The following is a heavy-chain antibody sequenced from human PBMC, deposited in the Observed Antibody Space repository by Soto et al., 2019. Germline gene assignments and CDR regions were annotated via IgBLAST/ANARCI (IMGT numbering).Heavy chain of an antibody. J-gene: IGHJ1*01. CDR2: ISGDGGST. CDR1: GFTFDDYA. D-gene: IGHD6-6*01. CDR3: AKGPLYSSSSAEYFQH. Sequence: GGSLRLSCAASGFTFDDYAMHWVRQAPGKGLEWVSLISGDGGSTYYADSVKGLFTISRDNSKNSLYLQMNSLRTEDTAVYYCAKGPLYSSSSAEYFQHWGQGTLVTISS. V-gene: IGHV3-43*02.